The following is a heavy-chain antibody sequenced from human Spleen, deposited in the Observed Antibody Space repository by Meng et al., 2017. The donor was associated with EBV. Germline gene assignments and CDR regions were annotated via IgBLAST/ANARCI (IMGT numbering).Heavy chain of an antibody. CDR1: GYRFTSYG. J-gene: IGHJ4*02. V-gene: IGHV1-18*01. CDR2: ISAYNGNR. D-gene: IGHD5-24*01. CDR3: ARDLEDGDFDY. Sequence: QVQLVQPGAEVKKPGASVKISCKASGYRFTSYGISWVRQAPRQGLEWMGWISAYNGNRNYGQKLQGRVTMTTDTSTSTAYMELRSLRSDDTAVYYCARDLEDGDFDYWGQGTLVTVSS.